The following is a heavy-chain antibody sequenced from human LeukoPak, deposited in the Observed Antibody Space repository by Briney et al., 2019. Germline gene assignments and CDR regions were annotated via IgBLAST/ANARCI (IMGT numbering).Heavy chain of an antibody. D-gene: IGHD4-11*01. V-gene: IGHV3-9*01. CDR3: TRGYSNYYFDY. Sequence: TGGSLRLSCAASGFTFDDYAMHWVRQAPGKGLGWVSGISWNSGSIGYADSVKGRFTISRDNAKNSLYLQMNSLRAEDTALYYCTRGYSNYYFDYWGQGTLVSVSS. CDR1: GFTFDDYA. CDR2: ISWNSGSI. J-gene: IGHJ4*02.